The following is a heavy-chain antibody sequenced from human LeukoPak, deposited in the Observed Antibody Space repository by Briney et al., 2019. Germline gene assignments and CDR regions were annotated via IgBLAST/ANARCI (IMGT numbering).Heavy chain of an antibody. CDR1: GFTFSSYG. Sequence: PGGSLRLSCAASGFTFSSYGMHWVRQAPGKGLEWVAVIWYDGSNKYYADSVKGRFTISRDNSKNTLYLQMNSLRAEDTAVYYCARAPTSYYYFDCWGQGTLVTVSS. CDR3: ARAPTSYYYFDC. CDR2: IWYDGSNK. D-gene: IGHD1-26*01. V-gene: IGHV3-33*01. J-gene: IGHJ4*02.